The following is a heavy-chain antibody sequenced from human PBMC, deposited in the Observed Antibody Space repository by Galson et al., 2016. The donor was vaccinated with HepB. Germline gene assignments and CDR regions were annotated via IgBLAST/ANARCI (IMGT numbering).Heavy chain of an antibody. CDR1: GFTFSNYG. CDR2: IWYDGTRQ. J-gene: IGHJ5*02. V-gene: IGHV3-33*01. CDR3: ARDRLTFSNYQNWFDP. Sequence: SLRLSCAASGFTFSNYGMHWVRQVPGKGLEWVAVIWYDGTRQYYTDSVKGRFTISRDSSKNTLYLQMNSLRVEDTAVYYCARDRLTFSNYQNWFDPWGQGALVTVSS. D-gene: IGHD4-11*01.